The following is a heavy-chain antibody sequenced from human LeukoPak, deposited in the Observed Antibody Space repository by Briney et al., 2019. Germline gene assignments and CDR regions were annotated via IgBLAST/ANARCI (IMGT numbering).Heavy chain of an antibody. J-gene: IGHJ4*02. CDR1: GGSISSSSYY. V-gene: IGHV3-23*01. D-gene: IGHD3-10*01. Sequence: ETLSLTCTVSGGSISSSSYYWGWIRQPPGKGLEWVSAISGSGGSTYYADSVKGRFTISRDNSKNTLYLQMNSLRAEDTAVYYCAKQPIDYYGSGSYLVSLDWGQGTLVTVSS. CDR2: ISGSGGST. CDR3: AKQPIDYYGSGSYLVSLD.